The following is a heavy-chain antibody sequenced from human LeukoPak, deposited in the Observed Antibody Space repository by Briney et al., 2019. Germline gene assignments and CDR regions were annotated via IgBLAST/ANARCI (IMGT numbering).Heavy chain of an antibody. D-gene: IGHD2-15*01. CDR2: ISSSSNYI. J-gene: IGHJ4*02. V-gene: IGHV3-21*01. CDR1: GFTFSSYS. CDR3: ARGRELGYCSGGSCPAPGY. Sequence: GGSLRLSCAASGFTFSSYSMNWVRQAPGKGLEWVSSISSSSNYIYYADSVKGRFTISRDNAKNSLSLQMNSLRAEDTAVYYCARGRELGYCSGGSCPAPGYWGQGTLVTVSS.